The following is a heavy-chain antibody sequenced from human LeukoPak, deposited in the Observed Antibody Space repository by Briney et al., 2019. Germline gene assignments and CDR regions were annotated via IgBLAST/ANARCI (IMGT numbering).Heavy chain of an antibody. J-gene: IGHJ3*01. CDR2: IYYSGST. V-gene: IGHV4-59*01. CDR3: ARWPMTNLAFDV. D-gene: IGHD3-22*01. Sequence: SETLSLTCTVSGGSISSYYWSWIRQPPGKGLEWIGYIYYSGSTNYNPSLKSRVTISVDTSKNQFSLKLSPVTAADTAVYFCARWPMTNLAFDVWGQGTMVTVSS. CDR1: GGSISSYY.